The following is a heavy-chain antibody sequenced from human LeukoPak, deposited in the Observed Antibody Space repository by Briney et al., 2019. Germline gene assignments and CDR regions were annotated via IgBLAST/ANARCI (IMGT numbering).Heavy chain of an antibody. D-gene: IGHD5-18*01. CDR2: ISDNEGST. J-gene: IGHJ4*02. V-gene: IGHV3-23*01. CDR1: GLTFSSYA. CDR3: ARHDSFIPY. Sequence: GGSLRLSCAASGLTFSSYAMSWVRQAPGKGLEWVSGISDNEGSTYYTDSVKGRFTISRDNTKNTVYLQMNNLRPDDTAVYFCARHDSFIPYWGQGTLVTVSS.